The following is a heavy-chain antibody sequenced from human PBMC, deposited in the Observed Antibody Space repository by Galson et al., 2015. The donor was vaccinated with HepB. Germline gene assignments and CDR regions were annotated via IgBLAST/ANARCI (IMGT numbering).Heavy chain of an antibody. Sequence: SLRLSCAASGFTVGNNHMSWVRQAPGKGLEWVSLIYRDGSTYYADSVKGRFTISRDNSRNTLYLQMNSLRDDDTAVYYCARDEPAAGSVWGQGTLVTVSS. CDR3: ARDEPAAGSV. D-gene: IGHD6-13*01. CDR1: GFTVGNNH. J-gene: IGHJ4*02. CDR2: IYRDGST. V-gene: IGHV3-53*01.